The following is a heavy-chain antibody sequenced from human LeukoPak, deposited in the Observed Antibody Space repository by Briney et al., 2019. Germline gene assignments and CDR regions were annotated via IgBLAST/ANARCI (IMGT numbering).Heavy chain of an antibody. J-gene: IGHJ6*02. CDR3: ARFGVDYDMDV. V-gene: IGHV4-59*11. Sequence: PSETLSLTCSVSDGSISGHYWTWIRQPPGKGLEWIGQIHYTGKPDYNPSLKSRITISVDTSKNQVSPQVSSVTAADSAIYYCARFGVDYDMDVWGHGTTVTVFS. D-gene: IGHD3-16*01. CDR1: DGSISGHY. CDR2: IHYTGKP.